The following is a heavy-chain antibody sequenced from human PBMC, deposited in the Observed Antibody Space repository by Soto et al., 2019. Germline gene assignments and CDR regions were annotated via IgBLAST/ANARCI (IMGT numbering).Heavy chain of an antibody. CDR3: VRAGTGYQLDY. V-gene: IGHV1-3*01. Sequence: ASVKVSCKASGYTFTSYAMHWVRQAPGQRLEWMGWINAGNGNTKYSQKFQGRVTITRDTSASTAYMELSSLRSEDTALYYCVRAGTGYQLDYWGQGTLVTVSS. CDR1: GYTFTSYA. D-gene: IGHD3-9*01. J-gene: IGHJ4*02. CDR2: INAGNGNT.